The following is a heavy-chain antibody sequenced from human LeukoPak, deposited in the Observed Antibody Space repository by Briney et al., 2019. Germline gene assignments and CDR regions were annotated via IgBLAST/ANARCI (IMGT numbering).Heavy chain of an antibody. CDR3: ARVQRVKFPLKYYFDY. CDR2: IVVGSGNT. J-gene: IGHJ4*02. Sequence: SVKVSCKASGFTFTSSAMRWVRQARGQRLEWIGWIVVGSGNTNYAQKFQERVTITRSTSISTAYMELSSLRSEDTAVYYCARVQRVKFPLKYYFDYWGQGTLVTVSS. CDR1: GFTFTSSA. D-gene: IGHD3-10*01. V-gene: IGHV1-58*02.